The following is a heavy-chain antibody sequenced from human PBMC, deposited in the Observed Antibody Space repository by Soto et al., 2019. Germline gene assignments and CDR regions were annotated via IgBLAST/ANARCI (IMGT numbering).Heavy chain of an antibody. V-gene: IGHV1-18*04. CDR2: ISAYNGNT. D-gene: IGHD3-9*01. CDR1: GYTFTSYG. J-gene: IGHJ6*02. Sequence: ASVKVSCKASGYTFTSYGISWVRQAPGQGLEWMGWISAYNGNTNYAQKLQGRVTMTTDTSTSTAYMDLRNLRSDDTAVYYCARDREALRYFDWLLSIDYYYGMDVWGQGTTVTVSS. CDR3: ARDREALRYFDWLLSIDYYYGMDV.